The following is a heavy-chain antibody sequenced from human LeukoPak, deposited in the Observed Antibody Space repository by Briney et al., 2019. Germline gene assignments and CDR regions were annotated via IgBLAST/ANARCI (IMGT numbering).Heavy chain of an antibody. CDR3: ARKSIAVAGRKPYDS. D-gene: IGHD6-13*01. CDR2: IDHSGRT. Sequence: SETLSLTCAVYGGSFSGYYWSWIRQPPGRGLEWIGEIDHSGRTNSSASLKSRVTISVDMSKNQFSLRLSSVTAADTAVYYCARKSIAVAGRKPYDSWDQGSLVTVSS. J-gene: IGHJ4*02. V-gene: IGHV4-34*01. CDR1: GGSFSGYY.